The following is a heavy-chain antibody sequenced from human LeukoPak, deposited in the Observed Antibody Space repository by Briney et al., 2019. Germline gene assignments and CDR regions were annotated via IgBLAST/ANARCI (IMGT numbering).Heavy chain of an antibody. CDR1: GSSISRSNW. CDR3: ARDIRTGYYYGSGSYPYNWFDP. V-gene: IGHV4-4*02. J-gene: IGHJ5*02. CDR2: IYHSGST. D-gene: IGHD3-10*01. Sequence: SETLSLTCAVSGSSISRSNWWSWVRQPPGKGLEWIGEIYHSGSTNYNPSLKSRVTISVDTSKNQFSLKLSSVTAADTAVYYCARDIRTGYYYGSGSYPYNWFDPWGQGTLVTVSS.